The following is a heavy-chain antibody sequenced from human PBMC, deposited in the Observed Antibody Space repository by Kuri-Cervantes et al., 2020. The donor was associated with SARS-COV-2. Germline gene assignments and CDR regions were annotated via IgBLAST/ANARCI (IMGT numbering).Heavy chain of an antibody. J-gene: IGHJ6*03. CDR2: ISGSGGST. CDR3: AKDLSPSGRGYYYYMDV. CDR1: GFTFSSYA. D-gene: IGHD3-10*01. V-gene: IGHV3-23*01. Sequence: GESLKISCAASGFTFSSYAMSWVRQAPGKGLEWVSAISGSGGSTYYADSVKGRFTISRDNSKNTLYPQMNSLRAEDTAVYYCAKDLSPSGRGYYYYMDVWGKGTTVTVSS.